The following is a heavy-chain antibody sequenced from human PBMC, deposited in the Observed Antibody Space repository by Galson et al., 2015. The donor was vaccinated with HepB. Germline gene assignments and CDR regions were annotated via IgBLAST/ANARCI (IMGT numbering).Heavy chain of an antibody. Sequence: SETLSLTCTVSGGSISSSSYYWGWIRQPPGKGLEWIGSIYYSGSTYYNPSLKSRVTISVDTSKNQFSLKLSSVTAADTAVYYCARGAIDRYSSSWQRDNWFDPWGQGTLVTVSS. CDR3: ARGAIDRYSSSWQRDNWFDP. J-gene: IGHJ5*02. V-gene: IGHV4-39*07. CDR2: IYYSGST. CDR1: GGSISSSSYY. D-gene: IGHD6-13*01.